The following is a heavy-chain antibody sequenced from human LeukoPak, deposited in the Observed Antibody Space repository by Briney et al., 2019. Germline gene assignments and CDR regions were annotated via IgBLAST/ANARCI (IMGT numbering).Heavy chain of an antibody. CDR3: ARETTYYYDSSGHGLDY. CDR1: GGSISSGSYY. V-gene: IGHV4-61*02. Sequence: TSETLSLTCTVSGGSISSGSYYWSWIRQPAGKGLEWIGRIYTSESTNYNPSLKSRVTMSVDTSKNQFSLKLSSVTAADTAVYYCARETTYYYDSSGHGLDYWGQGTLVTVSS. J-gene: IGHJ4*02. D-gene: IGHD3-22*01. CDR2: IYTSEST.